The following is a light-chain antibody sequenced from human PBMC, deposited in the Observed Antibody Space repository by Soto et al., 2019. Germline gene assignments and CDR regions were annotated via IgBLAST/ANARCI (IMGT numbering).Light chain of an antibody. Sequence: DVQMTQSPSSLSASVGDRVTITCRASQSIRHYLNWYQHKPGKAPKLLIHAASTLQRGVPSRFRGSGSGTDFTLTINTLQPEDFAAYYCQQSYSNLALTFGGGTKVEIK. V-gene: IGKV1-39*01. J-gene: IGKJ4*01. CDR3: QQSYSNLALT. CDR2: AAS. CDR1: QSIRHY.